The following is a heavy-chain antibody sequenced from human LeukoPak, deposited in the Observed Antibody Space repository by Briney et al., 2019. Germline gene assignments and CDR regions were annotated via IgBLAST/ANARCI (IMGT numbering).Heavy chain of an antibody. V-gene: IGHV3-33*08. J-gene: IGHJ4*02. Sequence: PGASLRLSCAASGFTFSSYAMSWVRQAPGKGLEWVAVIWYDGSNKYYADSVKGRFTISRDNSKNTLYLQMNSLRAEDTAVYYCARDRYYDSSGYYYEGFDYWGQGTLVTVSS. D-gene: IGHD3-22*01. CDR2: IWYDGSNK. CDR1: GFTFSSYA. CDR3: ARDRYYDSSGYYYEGFDY.